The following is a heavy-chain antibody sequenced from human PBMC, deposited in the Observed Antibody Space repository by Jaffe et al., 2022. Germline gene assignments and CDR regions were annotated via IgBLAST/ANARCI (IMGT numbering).Heavy chain of an antibody. D-gene: IGHD3-10*01. J-gene: IGHJ4*02. CDR1: GYSFTNNW. V-gene: IGHV5-51*01. Sequence: EVQLVQSGAELKKPGEPLNISCTGSGYSFTNNWIAWVRQMPGKGLEWMGIIYPGDSDTRYSPSFQGQVTISVDKSISTAYLQWSSLKASDTAMYYCVRHGSSGGYYQHFDYWGQGTLLTVSS. CDR3: VRHGSSGGYYQHFDY. CDR2: IYPGDSDT.